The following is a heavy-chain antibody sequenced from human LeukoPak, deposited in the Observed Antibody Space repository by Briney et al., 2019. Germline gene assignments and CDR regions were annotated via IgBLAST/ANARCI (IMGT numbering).Heavy chain of an antibody. CDR1: GGSISSSSYY. CDR3: ASSSLGDYYYYYYMDV. D-gene: IGHD2-21*02. V-gene: IGHV4-39*01. J-gene: IGHJ6*03. Sequence: PSETLSLTCTVSGGSISSSSYYWGWIRQPPGKGLEWIGSIYYSGSTYYNPSLKCRVTISVDTSKNQFSLKLSSVTAADTAVYYCASSSLGDYYYYYYMDVWGKGTTVTVSS. CDR2: IYYSGST.